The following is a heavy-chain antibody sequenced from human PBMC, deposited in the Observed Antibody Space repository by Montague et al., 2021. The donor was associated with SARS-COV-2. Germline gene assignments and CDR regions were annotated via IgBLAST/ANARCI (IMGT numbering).Heavy chain of an antibody. CDR2: INHSGST. V-gene: IGHV4-34*01. Sequence: SETRSLTCGVSGGPLSGYFWSWIRQPPGKGLEWIGEINHSGSTNYNPSLKSRVTISVDTSKKQFSLRLNSVTAADTAVYYCARGGGYSYGALDYWGQGTLVTVSS. D-gene: IGHD5-18*01. CDR1: GGPLSGYF. J-gene: IGHJ4*02. CDR3: ARGGGYSYGALDY.